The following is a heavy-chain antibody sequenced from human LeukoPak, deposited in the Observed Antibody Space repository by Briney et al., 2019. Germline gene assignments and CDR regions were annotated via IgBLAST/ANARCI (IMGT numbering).Heavy chain of an antibody. V-gene: IGHV3-30*02. CDR1: GFTFSSYG. Sequence: TGGSLRLSCAASGFTFSSYGMHWVRQAPGKGLEWVAFIRYDGSNKYYADSVKGRFTISRDNSKNTLYLQMNSLRAEDTAVYYCAKSRFLEWFLNYWGQGTLVTVSS. D-gene: IGHD3-3*01. J-gene: IGHJ4*02. CDR3: AKSRFLEWFLNY. CDR2: IRYDGSNK.